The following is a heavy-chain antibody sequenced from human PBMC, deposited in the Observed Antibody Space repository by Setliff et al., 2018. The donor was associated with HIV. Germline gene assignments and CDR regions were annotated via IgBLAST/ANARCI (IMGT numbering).Heavy chain of an antibody. CDR2: GSHSGRT. D-gene: IGHD1-26*01. V-gene: IGHV4-38-2*02. CDR3: ARDRWDLIPPPTLYYFDF. Sequence: SETLSLTCSVSAFSISSGYYWGWIRQPPGRGLEWIWSGSHSGRTYDNPSLNSRFTISVDTSKNQFSLNLRSATAADTAVYYCARDRWDLIPPPTLYYFDFWGHGTLVAVSP. J-gene: IGHJ4*01. CDR1: AFSISSGYY.